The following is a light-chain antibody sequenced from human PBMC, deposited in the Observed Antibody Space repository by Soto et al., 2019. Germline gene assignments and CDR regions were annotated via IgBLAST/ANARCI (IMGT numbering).Light chain of an antibody. CDR2: AAS. CDR3: QQSYTAPWK. CDR1: QTISNY. Sequence: DIQMPQCPHSLYTFVGDRVTITCRSSQTISNYVNWYQLKPGKAPKVLIYAASNLQSGVPSRFSGSGSGADFTLTISSLQPEDFATYYCQQSYTAPWKFGQGTRVDIK. J-gene: IGKJ1*01. V-gene: IGKV1-39*01.